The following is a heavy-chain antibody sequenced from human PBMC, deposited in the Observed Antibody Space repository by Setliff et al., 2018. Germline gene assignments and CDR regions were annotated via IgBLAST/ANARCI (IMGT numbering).Heavy chain of an antibody. V-gene: IGHV4-39*01. CDR2: MYYSGST. D-gene: IGHD3-10*01. Sequence: PSETLSLTCSVSGGSISNGSYYWGWIRQSPGKGLEWIGSMYYSGSTYYNPSLKGRVTLSVDTTKNQFSLKLTSMTAADTAVYFCARHLLVQGTYHFDYWGQGSPVTVSS. CDR3: ARHLLVQGTYHFDY. J-gene: IGHJ4*02. CDR1: GGSISNGSYY.